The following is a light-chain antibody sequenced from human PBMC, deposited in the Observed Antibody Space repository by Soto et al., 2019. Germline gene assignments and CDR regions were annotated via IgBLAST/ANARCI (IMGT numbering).Light chain of an antibody. V-gene: IGKV1-9*01. Sequence: DIQLTQSPSFLSASVGDRVTITCRASQGISSYLAWYQLKPGKAPNLLIYGASTLQIGVPSRFSGSGSGTEFTLPISSLQHEDFATYYCQQLNSYPRTFGQGTKLEIK. CDR3: QQLNSYPRT. CDR2: GAS. CDR1: QGISSY. J-gene: IGKJ2*01.